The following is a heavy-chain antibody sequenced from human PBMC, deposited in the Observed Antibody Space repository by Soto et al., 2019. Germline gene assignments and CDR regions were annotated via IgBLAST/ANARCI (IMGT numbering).Heavy chain of an antibody. D-gene: IGHD3-3*01. J-gene: IGHJ3*02. CDR2: IIPIFGTA. V-gene: IGHV1-69*01. Sequence: QVQLVQSGAEVKKPGSSVKVSCKASGGTFSSYAISWVRQAPGQGLEWMGGIIPIFGTANYAQKFQGRVKITTDDSTSTAYMALSSLRSEDTAVYYCARDWSGRPDAFDIWGQGTMVTVSS. CDR1: GGTFSSYA. CDR3: ARDWSGRPDAFDI.